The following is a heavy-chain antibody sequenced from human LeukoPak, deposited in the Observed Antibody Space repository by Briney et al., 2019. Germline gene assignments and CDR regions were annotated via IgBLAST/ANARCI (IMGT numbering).Heavy chain of an antibody. CDR1: GASISSGWW. V-gene: IGHV4-4*02. Sequence: SGTLSLTCAVSGASISSGWWWSWVRQPPGKGLEWIGEIHHSGSTNYNPSLKSRVTISVDKSKNQFSLMLTSVTAADTAVYYCARNSYYSADYWGQGTLVTVSS. CDR2: IHHSGST. CDR3: ARNSYYSADY. J-gene: IGHJ4*02. D-gene: IGHD4-11*01.